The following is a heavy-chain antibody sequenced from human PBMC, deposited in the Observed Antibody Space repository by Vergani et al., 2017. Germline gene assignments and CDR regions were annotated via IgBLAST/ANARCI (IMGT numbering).Heavy chain of an antibody. CDR3: ATGGDYSDSSGSPGGDAFDI. J-gene: IGHJ3*02. CDR1: GGTFRSYA. D-gene: IGHD3-22*01. V-gene: IGHV1-69*13. CDR2: ISPIFGTA. Sequence: QVQLVQSGAEVKKPGSPVKVSCKASGGTFRSYAISWVRQAPGQGLEWMGRISPIFGTANYAQKSQGRVTITADESTSTAYMELGSLRSEDTAVYYCATGGDYSDSSGSPGGDAFDIWGQGTMVTVSS.